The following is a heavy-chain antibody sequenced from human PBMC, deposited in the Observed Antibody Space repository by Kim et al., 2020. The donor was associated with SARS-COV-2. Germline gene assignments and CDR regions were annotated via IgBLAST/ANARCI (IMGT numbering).Heavy chain of an antibody. V-gene: IGHV1-18*01. CDR1: GYTFTSYG. CDR3: ARNWGVIGTGYNWFDP. Sequence: ASVKVSCKASGYTFTSYGISWVRQAPGQGLEWMGWISAYNGNTNYAQKLQGRVTMTTDTSTSTAYMELRSLRSDDTAVYYCARNWGVIGTGYNWFDPWGQGTLVTVSS. CDR2: ISAYNGNT. J-gene: IGHJ5*02. D-gene: IGHD7-27*01.